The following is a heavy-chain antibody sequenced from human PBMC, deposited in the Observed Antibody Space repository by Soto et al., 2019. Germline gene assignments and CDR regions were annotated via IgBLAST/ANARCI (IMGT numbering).Heavy chain of an antibody. CDR1: GFTFSSYA. CDR2: ISGSGGST. CDR3: AKDKVGRYATRRGYYDSND. D-gene: IGHD3-22*01. Sequence: GGSLRLSCAASGFTFSSYAMSWVRQAPGKGLEWVSAISGSGGSTYYADSVKGRFTISRDNSKNTLYLQMNSLRAEDTAVYYCAKDKVGRYATRRGYYDSNDRGQGTLVTVSS. V-gene: IGHV3-23*01. J-gene: IGHJ4*02.